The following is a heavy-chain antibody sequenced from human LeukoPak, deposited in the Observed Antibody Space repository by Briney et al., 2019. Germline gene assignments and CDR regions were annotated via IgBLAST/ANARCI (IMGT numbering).Heavy chain of an antibody. J-gene: IGHJ3*02. D-gene: IGHD3-3*01. CDR1: RFTFSSYG. CDR3: ARGGATSISQDAFDI. V-gene: IGHV3-30*19. CDR2: ISYDGSNK. Sequence: PGGSLRLSCAVSRFTFSSYGMHWVRQAPGKGLEWVAVISYDGSNKYYADSVKGRFTISRDNSKNTLYLQMNSLRAEDTAVYYCARGGATSISQDAFDIWGQGTMVTVSS.